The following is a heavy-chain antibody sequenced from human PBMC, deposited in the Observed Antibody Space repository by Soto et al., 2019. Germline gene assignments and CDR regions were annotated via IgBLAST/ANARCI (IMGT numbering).Heavy chain of an antibody. CDR3: AREPLTLCFGALVPTYYYCGTDF. J-gene: IGHJ6*04. CDR1: GYTLTSYG. D-gene: IGHD3-10*01. V-gene: IGHV1-18*04. Sequence: DSVKVSCKASGYTLTSYGISWVRQAPGQGLEWMGWISAYNGNTNYAQKLQGRVTMTTDTSTSTAYMELRSLRSDDTAVYYCAREPLTLCFGALVPTYYYCGTDFRDKGTTRPVST. CDR2: ISAYNGNT.